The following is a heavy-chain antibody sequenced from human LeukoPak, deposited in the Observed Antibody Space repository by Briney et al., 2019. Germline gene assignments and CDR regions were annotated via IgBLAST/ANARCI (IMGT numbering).Heavy chain of an antibody. D-gene: IGHD6-6*01. CDR1: GYTFTSYA. CDR2: INTNTGNP. V-gene: IGHV7-4-1*02. Sequence: ASVTVSCTASGYTFTSYAMNWVRQAPGQGLEWMGWINTNTGNPTYAQGFTGRFVFSLDTSVSTAYLQISSLKAEDTAVYYCAREKFVREFDYWGQGTLVTVSS. CDR3: AREKFVREFDY. J-gene: IGHJ4*02.